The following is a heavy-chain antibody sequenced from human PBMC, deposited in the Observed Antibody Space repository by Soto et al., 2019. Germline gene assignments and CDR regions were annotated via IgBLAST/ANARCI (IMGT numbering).Heavy chain of an antibody. CDR2: IYPGDSDT. CDR1: GYSFTSYW. V-gene: IGHV5-51*01. Sequence: GESLKISCKGSGYSFTSYWIGWVRQMPGEGLELMGIIYPGDSDTKYSPSFQGQVTISADKSISTAYLQWTSLKASDTAVYYCARGKYSSRALDYWGQGTLVTVSS. CDR3: ARGKYSSRALDY. D-gene: IGHD6-6*01. J-gene: IGHJ4*02.